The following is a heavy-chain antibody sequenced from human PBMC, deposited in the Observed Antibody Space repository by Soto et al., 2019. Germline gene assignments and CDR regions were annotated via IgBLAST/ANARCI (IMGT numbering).Heavy chain of an antibody. J-gene: IGHJ4*02. D-gene: IGHD3-10*01. CDR1: GGSISSGGYY. CDR2: IYHSGST. Sequence: SETLSLTCSVSGGSISSGGYYWSWIRQHPGKGLEWIGYIYHSGSTYYNPSLKSRLTMSVDTSKNQFSLKLSSVTAEDTAVYYCARDGEVRGLFDYWGQGTLVTVSS. V-gene: IGHV4-31*03. CDR3: ARDGEVRGLFDY.